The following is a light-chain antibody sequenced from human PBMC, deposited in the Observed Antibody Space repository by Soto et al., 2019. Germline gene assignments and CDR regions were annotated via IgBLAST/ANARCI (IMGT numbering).Light chain of an antibody. CDR1: SSDVGGCNY. V-gene: IGLV2-8*01. CDR3: SSFAGNNNVV. CDR2: EVS. J-gene: IGLJ2*01. Sequence: QSVLTQPPSASGSPGQSVTISCTGTSSDVGGCNYVSWYQQHPGKAPKLMISEVSKRPSGVPDRFSGSKSGNTASLTVSGLQAEDEADYYCSSFAGNNNVVFGGGTKLTVL.